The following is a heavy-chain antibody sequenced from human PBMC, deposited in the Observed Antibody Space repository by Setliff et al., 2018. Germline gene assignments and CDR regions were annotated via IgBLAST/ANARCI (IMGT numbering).Heavy chain of an antibody. J-gene: IGHJ4*02. D-gene: IGHD3-16*01. V-gene: IGHV1-18*01. CDR1: GGTFSSYG. Sequence: ASVKVSCKASGGTFSSYGFSWVRQAPGQGLEWMGWISPYSGESNYAQKFQDRLTVTADTSTKTTYMELRSLTSDDTAVYFCTRSRGPRVVLAADFDFWGQGTLVTVSS. CDR2: ISPYSGES. CDR3: TRSRGPRVVLAADFDF.